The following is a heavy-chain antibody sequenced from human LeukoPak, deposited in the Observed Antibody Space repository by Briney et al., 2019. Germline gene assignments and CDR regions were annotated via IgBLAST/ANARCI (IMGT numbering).Heavy chain of an antibody. D-gene: IGHD2-15*01. CDR3: AKAPVTSCRGAFCYPFDY. Sequence: GGSLRLSCAASGFTFSGYSMNWVRQAPGKGLEWVSAMSSSDDGRYYAASVRGRFTISRDTSRSTLYLQMNSLRAEDAAVYYCAKAPVTSCRGAFCYPFDYWGQGTLVTVSS. CDR2: MSSSDDGR. CDR1: GFTFSGYS. J-gene: IGHJ4*02. V-gene: IGHV3-23*01.